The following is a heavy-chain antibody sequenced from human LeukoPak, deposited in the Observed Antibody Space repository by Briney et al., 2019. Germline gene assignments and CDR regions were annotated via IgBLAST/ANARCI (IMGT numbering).Heavy chain of an antibody. V-gene: IGHV3-30*02. Sequence: GGSLRLSCAASGLTLNFSSYGMHWVRQAPGKGLEWVAFIRSDGSIKFYADSVKGRFTISRDNSKNTLYLQMSSLRPEDTAVYYCAKVLLHWGQGTLVTVSS. J-gene: IGHJ1*01. CDR2: IRSDGSIK. CDR3: AKVLLH. CDR1: GLTLNFSSYG.